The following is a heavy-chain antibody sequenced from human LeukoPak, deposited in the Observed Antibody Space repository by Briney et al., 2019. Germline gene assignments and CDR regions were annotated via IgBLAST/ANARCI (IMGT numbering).Heavy chain of an antibody. CDR2: ISSSSNVI. CDR1: GFTFNSYA. D-gene: IGHD3-3*01. Sequence: PGGSLRLSCAASGFTFNSYAFNWVRQAPGKGLEWVSYISSSSNVIYYTDSVKGRFTISRDNARNLLSLRMNSLRAEDTAVYYCARGDPIYDFWSGGDYWGQGSLVTVSS. CDR3: ARGDPIYDFWSGGDY. V-gene: IGHV3-48*01. J-gene: IGHJ4*02.